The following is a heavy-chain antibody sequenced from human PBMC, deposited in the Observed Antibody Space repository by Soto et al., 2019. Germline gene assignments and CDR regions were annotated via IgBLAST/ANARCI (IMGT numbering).Heavy chain of an antibody. J-gene: IGHJ6*02. CDR2: IINIFGTA. V-gene: IGHV1-69*13. Sequence: SVKVSCKASGGTFSSYAISWVRQAPGQGLEWMGGIINIFGTANYAQKFQGRVTITADESTSTAYMELSSLRSEDTAVYYCARDRPDTAMARGYYYGMDVWGQGTTVTVSS. CDR1: GGTFSSYA. CDR3: ARDRPDTAMARGYYYGMDV. D-gene: IGHD5-18*01.